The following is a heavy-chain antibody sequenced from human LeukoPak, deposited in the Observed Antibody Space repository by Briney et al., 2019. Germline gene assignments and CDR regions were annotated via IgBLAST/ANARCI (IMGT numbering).Heavy chain of an antibody. CDR1: GGSISSGDYY. CDR2: IYYSGST. V-gene: IGHV4-30-4*01. D-gene: IGHD5-12*01. Sequence: SQTLSLTCTVSGGSISSGDYYWSWIRQPPGKGLEWIGYIYYSGSTYYNPSLKSRVTISVDTSENQFSLKLSSVTAADTAVYYCARRAKSRLRTYYDYWGQGTLVTVSS. CDR3: ARRAKSRLRTYYDY. J-gene: IGHJ4*02.